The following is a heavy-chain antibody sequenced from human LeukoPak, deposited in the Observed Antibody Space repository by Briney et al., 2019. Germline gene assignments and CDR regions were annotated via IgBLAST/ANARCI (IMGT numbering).Heavy chain of an antibody. CDR3: GRDPSPTTSNLYSGYDPPDC. D-gene: IGHD5-12*01. J-gene: IGHJ4*02. CDR1: GLTVSSNC. V-gene: IGHV3-53*01. Sequence: GGSLRLSCAASGLTVSSNCMSWVRQAPGKGLEWVSFIYSGGNTYYADSRKGRFTISKNNAKKSLFLQLESLRVEDSAIYYCGRDPSPTTSNLYSGYDPPDCWGQGTLVTVSS. CDR2: IYSGGNT.